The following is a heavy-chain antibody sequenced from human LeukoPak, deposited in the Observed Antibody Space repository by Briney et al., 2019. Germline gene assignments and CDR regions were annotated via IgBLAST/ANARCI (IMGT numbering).Heavy chain of an antibody. CDR3: ARDGRPKGFPELDY. Sequence: GGSLRLSCAASGFTVSSNYMSWVRQAPGKGLEWVSVIYSGGSTYYADSVKGRFTISRDSSKNTLYPQMNTLRAEDTAVYYCARDGRPKGFPELDYWGQGTLVTVSS. J-gene: IGHJ4*02. D-gene: IGHD6-6*01. CDR2: IYSGGST. CDR1: GFTVSSNY. V-gene: IGHV3-53*01.